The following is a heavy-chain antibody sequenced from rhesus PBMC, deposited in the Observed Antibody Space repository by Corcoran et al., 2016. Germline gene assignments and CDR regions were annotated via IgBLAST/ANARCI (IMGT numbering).Heavy chain of an antibody. CDR2: NNGNSGST. CDR1: VGSFSSSW. D-gene: IGHD5-12*01. CDR3: ARDLGGYSKNDY. Sequence: QAQLQESGPGLVKPSEPLSLPCAVSVGSFSSSWWSWLRQPPGKGLEWIGENNGNSGSTNYNPSRKSRVTISKDAAKNQFSLKLSAVTAADTAVYYCARDLGGYSKNDYWGQGVLVTVSS. J-gene: IGHJ4*01. V-gene: IGHV4-80*01.